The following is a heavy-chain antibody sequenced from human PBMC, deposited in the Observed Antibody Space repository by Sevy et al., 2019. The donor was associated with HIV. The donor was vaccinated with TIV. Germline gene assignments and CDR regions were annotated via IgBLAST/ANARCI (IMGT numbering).Heavy chain of an antibody. D-gene: IGHD3-3*01. CDR1: GDTFSTYD. CDR2: MSPKSGST. CDR3: ESGGSGDVWNYGYYYYGMDV. V-gene: IGHV1-8*02. J-gene: IGHJ6*02. Sequence: ASVKVACKASGDTFSTYDINWVRQAPGQGLEWMGWMSPKSGSTGFAQKFQGRLTMTRDTSINTAYMELSSLRSEDTDVYYCESGGSGDVWNYGYYYYGMDVWGQGTTVTVSS.